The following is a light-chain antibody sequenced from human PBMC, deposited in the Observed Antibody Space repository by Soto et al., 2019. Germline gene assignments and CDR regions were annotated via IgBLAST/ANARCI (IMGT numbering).Light chain of an antibody. CDR1: SNDVGGYNY. J-gene: IGLJ1*01. CDR3: SSYAGTYTYV. V-gene: IGLV2-11*01. CDR2: DVT. Sequence: QSALTQPRSVSGSPGQSVTISCTGTSNDVGGYNYVSWYQQHPGKAPKLMVYDVTKRPSGVPDRFSGSKSGNTASLTISGIQAEDEADYYCSSYAGTYTYVFGTGTKVTVL.